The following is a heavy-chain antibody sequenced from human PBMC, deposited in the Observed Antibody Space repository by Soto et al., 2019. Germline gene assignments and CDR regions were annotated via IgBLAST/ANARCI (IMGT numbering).Heavy chain of an antibody. CDR3: ARGVLP. CDR2: ISYSGSA. J-gene: IGHJ5*01. V-gene: IGHV4-31*03. CDR1: GGSISSGGYY. Sequence: QVQLQESGPGLVQPSQTLSLTCTVSGGSISSGGYYWSWISQHPGTGLEWIGHISYSGSAYYNTSLKRRVTISVDTSRTKSSKIVTPVTAADTAVYYCARGVLPWGQGPLVTVSS.